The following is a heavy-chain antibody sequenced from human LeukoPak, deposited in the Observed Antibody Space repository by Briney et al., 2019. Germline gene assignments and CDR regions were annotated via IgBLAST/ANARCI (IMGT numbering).Heavy chain of an antibody. Sequence: GASVKVSFKASGYTFNNYDVNWVRQASGQGLEWMGWVNPKSGNTGYAQSFQGRVTMTRNTSISTAYMELSSLGSEDTAVYYCARARENSYGSGTYRPYYFNCWGQGTLVTVSS. V-gene: IGHV1-8*01. CDR2: VNPKSGNT. D-gene: IGHD3-10*01. CDR1: GYTFNNYD. J-gene: IGHJ4*02. CDR3: ARARENSYGSGTYRPYYFNC.